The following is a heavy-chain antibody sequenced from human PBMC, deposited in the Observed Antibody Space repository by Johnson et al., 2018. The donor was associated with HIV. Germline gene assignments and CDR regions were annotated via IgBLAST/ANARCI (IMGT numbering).Heavy chain of an antibody. J-gene: IGHJ3*02. V-gene: IGHV3-9*01. Sequence: VESGGGLVQPGRSLRLSCAASGFTFDDYAMHWVRQAPGKGLEWVSGISWNSGSIGYADSVKGRFTISRDNAKNSLYLQMNSLRAEDTALYYCAKFRLAAAGVRDAFDIWGQGTMVTVSS. D-gene: IGHD6-13*01. CDR3: AKFRLAAAGVRDAFDI. CDR2: ISWNSGSI. CDR1: GFTFDDYA.